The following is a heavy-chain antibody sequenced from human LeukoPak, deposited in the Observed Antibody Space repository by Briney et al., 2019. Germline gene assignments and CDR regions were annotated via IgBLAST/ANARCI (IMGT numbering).Heavy chain of an antibody. D-gene: IGHD2-2*01. Sequence: SGGSLRLSCAASGFTFSSYSVNWVRQAPGKGLEWASSISSSSSYIYYADSVKGRFTISRDNAKNSLYLQMNSLRAEDTAVYYCARDGIVVVPAAIGYYYYGMDVWGQGTTVTVSS. J-gene: IGHJ6*02. CDR2: ISSSSSYI. V-gene: IGHV3-21*01. CDR3: ARDGIVVVPAAIGYYYYGMDV. CDR1: GFTFSSYS.